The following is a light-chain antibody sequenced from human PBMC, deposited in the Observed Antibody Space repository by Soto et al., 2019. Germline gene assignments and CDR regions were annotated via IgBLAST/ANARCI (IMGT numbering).Light chain of an antibody. CDR2: DTA. V-gene: IGKV3-20*01. CDR1: QSVSSSS. J-gene: IGKJ1*01. Sequence: EIVLTQSPGTLSVSPWERATLSCRASQSVSSSSLSWYQQKPGQAPRLLIYDTASRATDIPDRFSGSGSGTDFTLTISRLEPEDFTVYYCQHYGTSMWTFGQGTTVEIK. CDR3: QHYGTSMWT.